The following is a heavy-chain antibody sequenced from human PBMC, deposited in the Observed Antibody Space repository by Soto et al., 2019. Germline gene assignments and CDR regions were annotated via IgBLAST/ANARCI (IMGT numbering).Heavy chain of an antibody. CDR3: ARGYCSGGSCYSGDY. J-gene: IGHJ4*02. CDR1: GFTVSSNY. D-gene: IGHD2-15*01. CDR2: IYSGGST. Sequence: EVQLVESGGGLVQPGGSVRLSCAASGFTVSSNYMSWVRQAPGKGLEWVSVIYSGGSTYYADSVKGRFTISRHNSKNTLYLQMNSLRAEDTAVYYCARGYCSGGSCYSGDYWGQGTLVTVSS. V-gene: IGHV3-53*04.